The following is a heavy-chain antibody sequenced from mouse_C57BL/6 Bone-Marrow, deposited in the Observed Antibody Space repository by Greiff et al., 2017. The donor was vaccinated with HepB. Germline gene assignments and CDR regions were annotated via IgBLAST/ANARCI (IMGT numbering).Heavy chain of an antibody. Sequence: EVQLQESGPALVKPSQTVSLTCTVSGYSITNGNHWWNWLRPVSGSKLEWIGYISSSGSTDSNPSLKNRISITRDTSKNQLFLQLNAVTTEDIATYYCARGGGKNAMDYWGQGTSVTVSS. CDR1: GYSITNGNHW. D-gene: IGHD2-1*01. J-gene: IGHJ4*01. V-gene: IGHV3-4*01. CDR3: ARGGGKNAMDY. CDR2: ISSSGST.